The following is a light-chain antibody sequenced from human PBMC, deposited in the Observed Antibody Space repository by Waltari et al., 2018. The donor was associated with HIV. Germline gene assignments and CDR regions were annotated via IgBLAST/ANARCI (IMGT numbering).Light chain of an antibody. Sequence: EIVLTQSPGTLSLSPGERATLSCRASQNVISTYLAWYQQKPGQAPRLLIYGASSRAAGTSDRFGGSGSGTDFTLTISRLEPEDFAVYYCQQYSAWPPITFGQGTRLEIK. CDR2: GAS. V-gene: IGKV3-20*01. J-gene: IGKJ5*01. CDR1: QNVISTY. CDR3: QQYSAWPPIT.